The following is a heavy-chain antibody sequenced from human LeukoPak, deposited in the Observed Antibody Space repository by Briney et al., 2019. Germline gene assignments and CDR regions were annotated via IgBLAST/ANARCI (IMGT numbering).Heavy chain of an antibody. V-gene: IGHV1-18*01. CDR2: ISGYNGNT. D-gene: IGHD3-22*01. J-gene: IGHJ6*03. CDR3: ARARGWSSGYSYNNYYYMDV. CDR1: GYTFTTYN. Sequence: ASVKVSCKASGYTFTTYNINWVRQAPGQGLEWMGWISGYNGNTNYAQKLQGRVTMTTDTSTSTAYMELRSLRSDDTAVYYCARARGWSSGYSYNNYYYMDVWGKGTTVTVSS.